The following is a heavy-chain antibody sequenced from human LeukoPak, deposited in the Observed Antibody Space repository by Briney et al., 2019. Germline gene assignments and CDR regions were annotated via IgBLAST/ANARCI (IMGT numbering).Heavy chain of an antibody. Sequence: PSETLSLTCAVSGGSISSSNWWSWVRQPPGKGLEWIGEIYHSGSTNYNPSLKSRVTISVDKSKNQFSLKLSSVTAADTAVYYCARSFYRNLYYFDSGGREPLATVSS. CDR3: ARSFYRNLYYFDS. D-gene: IGHD3-16*02. CDR2: IYHSGST. V-gene: IGHV4-4*02. CDR1: GGSISSSNW. J-gene: IGHJ4*02.